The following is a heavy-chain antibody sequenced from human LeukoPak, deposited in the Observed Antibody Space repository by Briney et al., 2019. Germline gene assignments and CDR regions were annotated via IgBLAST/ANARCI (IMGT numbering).Heavy chain of an antibody. D-gene: IGHD3-22*01. J-gene: IGHJ4*02. Sequence: GGSLRLSCAASGFTFSSYAMSWVRQAPGKGLEWVSAISGSGGSTYYADSVKGRFTISRDNSKNTLYLQMNSLRAEDTAVYYCAKVGRYYYDSSGSNWGQGTLVTVSS. V-gene: IGHV3-23*01. CDR1: GFTFSSYA. CDR2: ISGSGGST. CDR3: AKVGRYYYDSSGSN.